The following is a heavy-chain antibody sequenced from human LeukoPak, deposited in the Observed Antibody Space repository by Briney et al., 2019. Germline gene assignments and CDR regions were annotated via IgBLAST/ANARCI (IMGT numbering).Heavy chain of an antibody. CDR2: IDYSGST. Sequence: SETLSLTCTVSGGSIISTTYYWGWIRQPPGEGLEWIGSIDYSGSTYYNPSLKSRVTISVDTSKNQFSLKLSSVTAADTAVYYCAGNMDVWGKGTTVTVSS. J-gene: IGHJ6*03. V-gene: IGHV4-39*07. CDR3: AGNMDV. CDR1: GGSIISTTYY.